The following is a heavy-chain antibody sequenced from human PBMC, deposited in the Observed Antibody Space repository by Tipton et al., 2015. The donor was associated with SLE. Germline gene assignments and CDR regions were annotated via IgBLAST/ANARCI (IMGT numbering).Heavy chain of an antibody. J-gene: IGHJ2*01. D-gene: IGHD5-24*01. CDR1: GASISSHY. Sequence: TLSLTCTVSGASISSHYWSWIRQPPGKGLEWIGYMYYTGSAHYNPSLRNRVTMSLDTSKNQFSLKLSSVTAADTAVYYCARTNLQGSLVDWYFDLWGRHPGHCLL. CDR3: ARTNLQGSLVDWYFDL. CDR2: MYYTGSA. V-gene: IGHV4-59*11.